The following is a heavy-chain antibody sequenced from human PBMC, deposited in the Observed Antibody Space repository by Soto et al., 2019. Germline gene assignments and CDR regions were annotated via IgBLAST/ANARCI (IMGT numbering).Heavy chain of an antibody. CDR1: GYTFTSYD. CDR3: ARGIIRQGYCSGGSCSPSFDY. D-gene: IGHD2-15*01. Sequence: GASVKVSCKASGYTFTSYDINWVRQATGQGLEWMGWMNPNSGNTGYAQKFQGRVTMTRNTSISTAYMELSSLRSEDTAVYYCARGIIRQGYCSGGSCSPSFDYWGQGPLVTVS. CDR2: MNPNSGNT. J-gene: IGHJ4*02. V-gene: IGHV1-8*01.